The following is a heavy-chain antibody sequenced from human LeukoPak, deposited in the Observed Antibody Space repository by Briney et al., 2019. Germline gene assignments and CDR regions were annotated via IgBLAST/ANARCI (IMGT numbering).Heavy chain of an antibody. Sequence: PSETLSLTCAVYGGSFSGYYWSWIRQPPGKGLEWIGEINHSGSTNYNPSLKSRVTISVDTSKNQFSLKLSSVTAADTAVYYCARLEGGSRTNPDYWGQGTLVTVSS. CDR1: GGSFSGYY. D-gene: IGHD1/OR15-1a*01. CDR2: INHSGST. J-gene: IGHJ4*02. CDR3: ARLEGGSRTNPDY. V-gene: IGHV4-34*01.